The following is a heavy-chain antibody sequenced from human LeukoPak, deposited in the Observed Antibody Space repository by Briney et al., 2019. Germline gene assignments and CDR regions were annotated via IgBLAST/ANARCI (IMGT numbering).Heavy chain of an antibody. J-gene: IGHJ6*02. V-gene: IGHV3-15*01. Sequence: GGSLRLSCAASGFTFSNAWMSWVRQAPGKGLEWVGRIKSKTDGGTTDYAAPVKGRFTISRDDSKNTLYLQMNSLKTKDTAVYYCTTTAIAARPKGYYYYGMDVWGQGTTVTVSS. CDR3: TTTAIAARPKGYYYYGMDV. CDR1: GFTFSNAW. CDR2: IKSKTDGGTT. D-gene: IGHD6-6*01.